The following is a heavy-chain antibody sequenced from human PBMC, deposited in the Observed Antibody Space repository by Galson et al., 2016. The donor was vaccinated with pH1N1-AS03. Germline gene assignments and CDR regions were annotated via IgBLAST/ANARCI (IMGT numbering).Heavy chain of an antibody. D-gene: IGHD4-23*01. Sequence: QSGAEVKKPGESLKISCKASEYTFSTYWIAWVRQMPGKGLQWMGIIFPGDSDTTYAPSFQGQVTISADRSITTVYLQWDSLKASDTAIYYCVRTKATREGWKPFDYWGQGTLVTVSS. CDR1: EYTFSTYW. V-gene: IGHV5-51*01. J-gene: IGHJ4*02. CDR2: IFPGDSDT. CDR3: VRTKATREGWKPFDY.